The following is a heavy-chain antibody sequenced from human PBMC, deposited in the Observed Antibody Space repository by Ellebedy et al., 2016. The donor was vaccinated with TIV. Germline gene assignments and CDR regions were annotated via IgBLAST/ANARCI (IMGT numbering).Heavy chain of an antibody. D-gene: IGHD6-6*01. J-gene: IGHJ5*02. CDR3: ARALIAARTWFDP. Sequence: ASVKVSCXASGGTFSSYAISWVRQAPGQGLEWMGWINPNSGGTNYAQKFQGRVTMTRDTSISTAYMELSRLRSDDTAVYYCARALIAARTWFDPWGQGTLVTVSS. CDR2: INPNSGGT. V-gene: IGHV1-2*02. CDR1: GGTFSSYA.